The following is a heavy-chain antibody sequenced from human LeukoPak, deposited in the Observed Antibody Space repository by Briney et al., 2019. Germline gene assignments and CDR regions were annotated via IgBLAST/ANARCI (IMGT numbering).Heavy chain of an antibody. V-gene: IGHV4-61*02. CDR1: GGSISSAGYY. J-gene: IGHJ4*02. D-gene: IGHD3-10*01. Sequence: SETLSLTCTVSGGSISSAGYYWSWIRQPAGKGLEWIGRIYTSGRTTNYNPSLKSRVTISVDTSKNQCSLKLSSVTAADTAVYYCARDVGGLDYWGQGTLVTVSS. CDR3: ARDVGGLDY. CDR2: IYTSGRTT.